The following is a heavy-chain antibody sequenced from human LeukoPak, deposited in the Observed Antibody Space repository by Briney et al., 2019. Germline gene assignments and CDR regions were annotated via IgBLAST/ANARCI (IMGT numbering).Heavy chain of an antibody. CDR2: INHSGST. D-gene: IGHD3-10*02. CDR1: GGSFSGYY. J-gene: IGHJ3*02. V-gene: IGHV4-34*01. CDR3: ARGGDYYYVPDAFDI. Sequence: PSETLSLTCAVYGGSFSGYYWSWIRQPPGKGLEWIGEINHSGSTNYNPSLKSRVTISVDTSKNQFSLKLSSVTAADTAVYYCARGGDYYYVPDAFDIWGQGTMVTVSP.